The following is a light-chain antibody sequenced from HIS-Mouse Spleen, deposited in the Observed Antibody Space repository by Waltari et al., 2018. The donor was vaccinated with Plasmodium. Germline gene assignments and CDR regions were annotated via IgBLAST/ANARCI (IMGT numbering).Light chain of an antibody. V-gene: IGLV2-23*01. CDR3: CSYAGSSTYV. CDR1: SSDVGSYHL. Sequence: QSALTQPASVSGSPGQSINISCTGTSSDVGSYHLFSWYQKPPGKAPKLRIYEGSKRPSGVSNRFSGSKSGNTASLTISGLQAEDEADYYCCSYAGSSTYVFGTGTKVTVL. CDR2: EGS. J-gene: IGLJ1*01.